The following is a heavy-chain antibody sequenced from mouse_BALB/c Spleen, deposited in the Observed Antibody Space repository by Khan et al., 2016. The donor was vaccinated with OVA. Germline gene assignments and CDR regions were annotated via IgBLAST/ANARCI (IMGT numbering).Heavy chain of an antibody. J-gene: IGHJ3*01. D-gene: IGHD2-14*01. CDR2: INPNNYYP. CDR3: VREGAYYRSDGWFAY. CDR1: GYTFTSYT. Sequence: QVRLQQSGAELARPGASVKMSCKASGYTFTSYTMHWIRQRPGQALEWIGHINPNNYYPNYNQNFKDKATLIVDKSSSTAYMQLSRLTSEDTAVNYWVREGAYYRSDGWFAYWGQGTLVTVSA. V-gene: IGHV1-4*01.